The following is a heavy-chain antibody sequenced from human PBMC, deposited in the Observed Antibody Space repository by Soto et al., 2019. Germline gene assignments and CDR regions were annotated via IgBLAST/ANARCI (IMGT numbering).Heavy chain of an antibody. CDR3: AKAHSGDYAGVWYFDL. Sequence: QVQLVESGGGVVQPGRSLRLSCAASGFTFSSYGMHWVRQAPGKGLEWVAVISYDGSNKYYADSVKGRFTISRDNSKNTLYLQMNSPRAEDTAVYYCAKAHSGDYAGVWYFDLWGRGTLVTVSS. V-gene: IGHV3-30*18. CDR1: GFTFSSYG. J-gene: IGHJ2*01. CDR2: ISYDGSNK. D-gene: IGHD4-17*01.